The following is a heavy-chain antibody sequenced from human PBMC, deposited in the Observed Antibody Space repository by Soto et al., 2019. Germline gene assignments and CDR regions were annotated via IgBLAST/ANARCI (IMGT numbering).Heavy chain of an antibody. CDR1: GYTFTSYY. CDR2: INPSGGST. V-gene: IGHV1-46*03. D-gene: IGHD3-3*01. J-gene: IGHJ4*02. Sequence: ASVKVSCKASGYTFTSYYMHWVRQAPVQGLEWMGIINPSGGSTSYAQKFQGRVTMTRDTSTSTVYMELSSLRSEDTAVYYCARVTHYDFWSGPYYYFDYWGQGTLVTVSS. CDR3: ARVTHYDFWSGPYYYFDY.